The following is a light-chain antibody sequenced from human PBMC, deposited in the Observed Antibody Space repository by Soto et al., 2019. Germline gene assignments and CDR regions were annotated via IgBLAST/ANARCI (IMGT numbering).Light chain of an antibody. CDR3: QTWGTGILV. J-gene: IGLJ1*01. V-gene: IGLV4-69*01. CDR2: LNSDGSH. CDR1: SGHSSYA. Sequence: QYVLTQSPSASASLGASVKLTCTLSSGHSSYAIAWHQQQPEKGPRYLMKLNSDGSHSKGDGIPDRFSGSSSGAERYLTISSLQSEDEADYYCQTWGTGILVFGTGTKLTVL.